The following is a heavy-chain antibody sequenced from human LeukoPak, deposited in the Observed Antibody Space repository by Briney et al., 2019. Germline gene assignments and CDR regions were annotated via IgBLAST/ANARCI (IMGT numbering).Heavy chain of an antibody. CDR3: ARTLRFLEWFNAFDI. V-gene: IGHV4-34*01. Sequence: SETLSLTCAVYGGSFSGYYWSWIRQPPGKGLEWIGEINHSGSTNYNPPLKSRVTISVDTSKNQFSLKLSSVTAADTAVYYCARTLRFLEWFNAFDIWGQGTMVTVSS. J-gene: IGHJ3*02. CDR2: INHSGST. D-gene: IGHD3-3*01. CDR1: GGSFSGYY.